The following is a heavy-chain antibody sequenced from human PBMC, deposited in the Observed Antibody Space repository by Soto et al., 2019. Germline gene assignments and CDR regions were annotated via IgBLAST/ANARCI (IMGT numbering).Heavy chain of an antibody. D-gene: IGHD1-26*01. CDR3: AKDRGAGYYFDY. V-gene: IGHV3-30*18. Sequence: QVELEGSGGAVVQPGRSLRLSCEASGFTFNSYAMHWVRRAPGKGLEWVAVISHDGTTKYYADSVRGRFTISRDNSDNTLYLQMDSLRVDDTSIYYCAKDRGAGYYFDYWGQGTLVTVSS. CDR2: ISHDGTTK. J-gene: IGHJ4*02. CDR1: GFTFNSYA.